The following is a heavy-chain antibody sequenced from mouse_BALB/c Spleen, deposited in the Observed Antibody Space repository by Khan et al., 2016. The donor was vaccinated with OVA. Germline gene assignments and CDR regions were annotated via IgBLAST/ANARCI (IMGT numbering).Heavy chain of an antibody. J-gene: IGHJ2*01. CDR3: ARMERTIK. Sequence: EVELVESGGGLVQPGGSLKLSCAASGFTFSSYGMSWVRQTPDKRLELVATINSNGGSTYYPDSVKGRFTISRDNAKNTLYLQMSSLKSEDTAMYYWARMERTIKGGQGNTRTV. CDR1: GFTFSSYG. V-gene: IGHV5-6-3*01. CDR2: INSNGGST.